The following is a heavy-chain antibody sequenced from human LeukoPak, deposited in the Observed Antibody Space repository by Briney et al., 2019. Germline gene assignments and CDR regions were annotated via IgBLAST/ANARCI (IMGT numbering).Heavy chain of an antibody. CDR1: GGSISSSNW. D-gene: IGHD3-22*01. CDR2: IYHSGST. V-gene: IGHV4-4*02. CDR3: ASGTRNYYDSSGYYYFDY. J-gene: IGHJ4*02. Sequence: PSETLSLTCAVSGGSISSSNWWSWVRQPPGKGLEWIGEIYHSGSTNYNPSLKSRVTISVDKSKNQFSLKLSSVTAADTAVYYCASGTRNYYDSSGYYYFDYWGQGTLVTVSS.